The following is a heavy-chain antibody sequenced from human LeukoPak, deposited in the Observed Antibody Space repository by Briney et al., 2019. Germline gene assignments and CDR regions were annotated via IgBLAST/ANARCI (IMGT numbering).Heavy chain of an antibody. CDR1: GFGLGSYN. Sequence: GGSLRPSCAGSGFGLGSYNMYWIRQAPGKGLEWVTLISFNGNDKKYADSVKGRFTVSRDNSRNTVFLQMNSLRPEDTGLYYCARVYGSEIDYWGQGTQVIVSS. CDR2: ISFNGNDK. V-gene: IGHV3-30*04. D-gene: IGHD3-10*01. CDR3: ARVYGSEIDY. J-gene: IGHJ4*02.